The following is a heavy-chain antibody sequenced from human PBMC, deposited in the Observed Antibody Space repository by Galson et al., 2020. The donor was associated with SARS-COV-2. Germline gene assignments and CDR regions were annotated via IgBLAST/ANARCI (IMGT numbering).Heavy chain of an antibody. V-gene: IGHV4-39*01. J-gene: IGHJ4*02. CDR3: ARQILTGYYSFYYFDY. Sequence: WVRQPPGKGLEWIGSTYYSGSGYYNPSLTSRLTISVDTSKNQFFMKLTSVTAADTAVYYCARQILTGYYSFYYFDYWGQGALITVSS. CDR2: TYYSGSG. D-gene: IGHD3-9*01.